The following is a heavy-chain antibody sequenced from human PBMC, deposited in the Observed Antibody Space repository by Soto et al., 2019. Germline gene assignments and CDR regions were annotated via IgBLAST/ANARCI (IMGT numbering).Heavy chain of an antibody. CDR3: ARVSFDHFVHWFDP. Sequence: SETLSLTCTVSGGSISSSSYYWGWIRQPPGKGLEWIGSIYYSGSIYNNPSLKSRVTISVDTSKNQFSLLLNSVTPEDTAVYYCARVSFDHFVHWFDPWGQGTLVTVSS. CDR1: GGSISSSSYY. CDR2: IYYSGSI. J-gene: IGHJ5*02. D-gene: IGHD3-9*01. V-gene: IGHV4-39*01.